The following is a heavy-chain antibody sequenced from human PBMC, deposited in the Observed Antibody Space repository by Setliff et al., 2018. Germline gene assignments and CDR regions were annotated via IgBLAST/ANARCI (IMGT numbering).Heavy chain of an antibody. CDR1: GGSVRGYY. J-gene: IGHJ4*02. CDR3: ARLPPLHTPMALTFDY. Sequence: PSETLSLPCAVSGGSVRGYYWGWIRQPPGKGLEWIGYMYYSGDTNYNPSLKSRVTISVDTSKNQFSLELRSVTAADTAVYYCARLPPLHTPMALTFDYWGQGILVTVSS. CDR2: MYYSGDT. D-gene: IGHD5-18*01. V-gene: IGHV4-59*08.